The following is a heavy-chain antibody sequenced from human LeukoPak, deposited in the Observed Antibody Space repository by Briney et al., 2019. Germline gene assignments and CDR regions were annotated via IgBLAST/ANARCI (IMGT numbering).Heavy chain of an antibody. CDR1: GGSITSSGYY. J-gene: IGHJ4*02. D-gene: IGHD3-3*01. CDR2: IHYTEGT. Sequence: SETLSLTCTVSGGSITSSGYYWDWIRQTPGKGLEWIGNIHYTEGTSYNPSLKSRVTMSVDTSTNQFSLKLTSVTAADTAVYYCARHQLNYDFWSGYDYWGQGTLVTVSS. V-gene: IGHV4-39*01. CDR3: ARHQLNYDFWSGYDY.